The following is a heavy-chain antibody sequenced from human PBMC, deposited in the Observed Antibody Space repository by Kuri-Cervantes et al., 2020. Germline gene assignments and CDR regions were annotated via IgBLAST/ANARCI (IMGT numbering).Heavy chain of an antibody. J-gene: IGHJ4*02. CDR1: GGSISSYY. Sequence: SETLSLSCTVSGGSISSYYWSWSRQPPGKGLEWIGYIYYSGSTNYNPSLKSRVTISVDTSKNQFFLKLSSVTAADTAVYYCASEHYYDSSGYYLGQGTLVTVSS. CDR3: ASEHYYDSSGYY. CDR2: IYYSGST. D-gene: IGHD3-22*01. V-gene: IGHV4-59*01.